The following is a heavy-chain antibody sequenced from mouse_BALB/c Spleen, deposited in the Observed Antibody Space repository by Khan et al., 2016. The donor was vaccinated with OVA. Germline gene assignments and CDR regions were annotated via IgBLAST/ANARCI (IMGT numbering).Heavy chain of an antibody. CDR1: GYTFTNYG. J-gene: IGHJ1*01. V-gene: IGHV9-3-1*01. CDR2: INTYTGEP. Sequence: QIQLVQSGPELKKPGETVKISCKASGYTFTNYGMNWVKQAPGKGLKWMGWINTYTGEPTYTDDFKGRFAFSLVTSASTAYLQINILKYEDTATYFCASGGYWYFDVWGAGTTVTVSS. CDR3: ASGGYWYFDV. D-gene: IGHD1-1*02.